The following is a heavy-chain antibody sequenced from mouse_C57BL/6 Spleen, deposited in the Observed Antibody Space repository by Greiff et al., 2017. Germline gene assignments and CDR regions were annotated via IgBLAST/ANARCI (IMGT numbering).Heavy chain of an antibody. CDR3: ARRGDYGYYFDD. J-gene: IGHJ2*01. CDR1: GYAFSSYW. Sequence: VQLQQSGAELVKPGASVKISCKASGYAFSSYWMNWVKQRPGKGLEWIGQIYPGDGDTNYNGKFKGKATLTADKSSSTAYMQLSSLTSEDSAVDVCARRGDYGYYFDDWGEGTTLTVCS. CDR2: IYPGDGDT. D-gene: IGHD2-4*01. V-gene: IGHV1-80*01.